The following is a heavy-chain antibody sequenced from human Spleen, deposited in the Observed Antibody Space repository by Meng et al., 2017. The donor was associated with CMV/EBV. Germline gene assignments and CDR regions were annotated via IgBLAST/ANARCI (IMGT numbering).Heavy chain of an antibody. Sequence: GGSLRLSCAASGFIFSNYWMSWVRQAPGKGLEWVANIKQDGSEIYYVDSAKGRFTISRDNANNSLYLQMDSLRAEDTAVYYCLVGAIGDWFDPWGQGTVVTVSS. V-gene: IGHV3-7*01. CDR3: LVGAIGDWFDP. D-gene: IGHD1-26*01. CDR1: GFIFSNYW. J-gene: IGHJ5*02. CDR2: IKQDGSEI.